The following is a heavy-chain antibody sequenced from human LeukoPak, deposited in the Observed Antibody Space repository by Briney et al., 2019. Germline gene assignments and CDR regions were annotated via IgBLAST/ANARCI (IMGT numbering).Heavy chain of an antibody. V-gene: IGHV3-48*01. Sequence: GGSLRLSCAASGFIFSSYSMNWVRQAPGKGLEWVSYISSSSSTIYNADSVKGRFTISRDNAKNSLYLQMNSLRAEDTAVYYCARDIVVVPAAVGWGQGTLVTVSS. D-gene: IGHD2-2*01. CDR2: ISSSSSTI. CDR1: GFIFSSYS. J-gene: IGHJ4*02. CDR3: ARDIVVVPAAVG.